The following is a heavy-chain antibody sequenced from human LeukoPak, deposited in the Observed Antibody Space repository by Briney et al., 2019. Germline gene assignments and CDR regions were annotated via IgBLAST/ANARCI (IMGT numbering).Heavy chain of an antibody. Sequence: PSDTLSLTCTVSGGSTSSYYWSWIRQPPGKGLEWIGYIYYSGNTNYNPSLKSRVTISVDTSKNQFSLKVSSETAADTAVYYCARGRGYNYPFDCWGQGTLVTVSS. CDR3: ARGRGYNYPFDC. CDR1: GGSTSSYY. D-gene: IGHD5-18*01. CDR2: IYYSGNT. J-gene: IGHJ4*02. V-gene: IGHV4-59*01.